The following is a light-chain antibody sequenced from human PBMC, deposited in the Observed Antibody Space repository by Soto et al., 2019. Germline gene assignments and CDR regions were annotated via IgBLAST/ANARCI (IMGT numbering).Light chain of an antibody. V-gene: IGKV1-5*03. Sequence: DIQMTQSPSTLSASVGDRVTITCRGSQSISSWLAWYQQKPGKAPNLLIYKASILKSGVPSRFSGNGSGTEFTLTVSSLQPDDFATYYCQQYNSYSVTFGQGTKVDIK. CDR2: KAS. CDR3: QQYNSYSVT. CDR1: QSISSW. J-gene: IGKJ1*01.